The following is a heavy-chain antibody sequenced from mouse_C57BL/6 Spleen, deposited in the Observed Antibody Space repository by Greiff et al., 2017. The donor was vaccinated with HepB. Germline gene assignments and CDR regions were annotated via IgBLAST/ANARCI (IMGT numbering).Heavy chain of an antibody. J-gene: IGHJ3*01. V-gene: IGHV1-52*01. CDR2: IDPSDSET. Sequence: QVQLQQPGAELVRPGSSVKLSCKASGYTFTSYWMHWVKQRPIQGLEWIGNIDPSDSETHYNQKFKDKATLTVDKSSSTAYMQLSSLTSEDSAVYYCASGDSSGSPFAYWGQGTLVTVSA. CDR1: GYTFTSYW. CDR3: ASGDSSGSPFAY. D-gene: IGHD3-2*02.